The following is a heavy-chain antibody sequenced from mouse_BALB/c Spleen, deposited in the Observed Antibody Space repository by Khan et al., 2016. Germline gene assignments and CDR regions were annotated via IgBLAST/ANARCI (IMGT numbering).Heavy chain of an antibody. V-gene: IGHV11-2*01. J-gene: IGHJ2*01. Sequence: EVQLLETGGGLVQPGGSRGLSCEGSGFTFSGFWMSWVRQTPGKTLEWIGEINSDGSTINYAPSIKDRFTIFRDNDKSNLFVQMSNVRSEDTDTYFSLLFAPSYFDSSGQAPPLTFSS. CDR2: INSDGSTI. CDR1: GFTFSGFW. CDR3: LLFAPSYFDS. D-gene: IGHD2-3*01.